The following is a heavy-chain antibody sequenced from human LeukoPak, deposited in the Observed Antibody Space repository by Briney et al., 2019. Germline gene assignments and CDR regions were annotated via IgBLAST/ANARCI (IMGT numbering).Heavy chain of an antibody. CDR1: GFSLSTSGGG. Sequence: ESGPTLVKPTQTLTLTCTLSGFSLSTSGGGVCWVRQPPGKALEWLAPISWDDDKRYSPSLKSRLTNTKDTSKNQVVLTMTNSDPLDTATYYCAGWLRPPFDYWGQGTLVTVSS. CDR3: AGWLRPPFDY. J-gene: IGHJ4*02. CDR2: ISWDDDK. V-gene: IGHV2-5*02. D-gene: IGHD5-12*01.